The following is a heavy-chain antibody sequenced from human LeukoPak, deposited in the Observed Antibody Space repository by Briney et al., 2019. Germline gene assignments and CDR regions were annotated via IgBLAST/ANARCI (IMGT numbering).Heavy chain of an antibody. CDR2: ISNNGGYT. V-gene: IGHV3-23*01. J-gene: IGHJ4*02. CDR3: ARDMTITGADDY. Sequence: GGSLRLSCAASGFTFSSSAMSWVRQAPGKGLEWVSAISNNGGYTYYADSVQGRFTISRDNAKNSLYLQMNSLRAEDTALYYCARDMTITGADDYWGQGTRVTVSS. CDR1: GFTFSSSA. D-gene: IGHD6-13*01.